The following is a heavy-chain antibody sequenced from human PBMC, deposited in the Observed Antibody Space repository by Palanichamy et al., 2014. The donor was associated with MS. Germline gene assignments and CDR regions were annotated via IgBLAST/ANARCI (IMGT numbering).Heavy chain of an antibody. J-gene: IGHJ5*02. CDR1: GFTFSSFG. CDR3: AKDRGYYTYLFDP. Sequence: QVQLVESGGGVVQPGRSQRLSCAASGFTFSSFGMHWVRQAPAKGLEWVAIISYDGSNKYYADSVKGRFTISRDNSKNTLYLQMNNLRPEDTAVYYCAKDRGYYTYLFDPWGQGTLVTVSS. V-gene: IGHV3-30*18. CDR2: ISYDGSNK. D-gene: IGHD3-3*01.